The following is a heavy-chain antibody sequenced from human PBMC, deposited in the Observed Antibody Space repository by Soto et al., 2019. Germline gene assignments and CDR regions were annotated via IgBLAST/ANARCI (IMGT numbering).Heavy chain of an antibody. V-gene: IGHV4-59*01. CDR3: ARDRGCSGGSCSRRGNWFDP. Sequence: SETLSLTCTVSGGSISSYYWSWIRQPPGKGREWMGYIYYSGRTNYNPSLKSRVTISVDTSKNLFSLKLSSVTAADTAVYYCARDRGCSGGSCSRRGNWFDPWGQGTLVTVSS. J-gene: IGHJ5*02. CDR2: IYYSGRT. CDR1: GGSISSYY. D-gene: IGHD2-15*01.